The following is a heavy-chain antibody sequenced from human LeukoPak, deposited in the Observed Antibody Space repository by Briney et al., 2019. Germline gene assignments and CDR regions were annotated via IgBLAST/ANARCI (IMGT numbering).Heavy chain of an antibody. Sequence: GGSLRLSCAASGFTLSNFAMTWVRQAPGKGLEWVALIYYDGSNKYYADSVKGRFTISRDSSKNMLFLQMNSLRAEDTAVYYCARDPSGYGMDVWGQGTTVTVSS. V-gene: IGHV3-33*08. CDR2: IYYDGSNK. D-gene: IGHD6-19*01. CDR3: ARDPSGYGMDV. CDR1: GFTLSNFA. J-gene: IGHJ6*02.